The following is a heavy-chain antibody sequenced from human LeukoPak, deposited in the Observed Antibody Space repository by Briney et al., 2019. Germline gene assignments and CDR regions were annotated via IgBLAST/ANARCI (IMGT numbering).Heavy chain of an antibody. CDR1: GFTFSDYW. CDR2: ISNDGSTT. D-gene: IGHD2-2*01. J-gene: IGHJ4*02. CDR3: ARDCGSTGCDY. Sequence: GGSLRLSCAASGFTFSDYWMHWVRQAPGKGLVWVSRISNDGSTTTYADSVRGRFTISRNNAKNTLYLQMNSLRAEDTAVYYCARDCGSTGCDYWGQGTLVTVSS. V-gene: IGHV3-74*01.